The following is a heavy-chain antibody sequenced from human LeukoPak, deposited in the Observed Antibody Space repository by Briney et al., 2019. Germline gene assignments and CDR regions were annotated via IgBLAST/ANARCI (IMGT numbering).Heavy chain of an antibody. CDR2: IYYSGST. Sequence: SETLSLTCTVSGGSISSYYWSWIRQPPGKGLEWIGYIYYSGSTNYNPSLKSRVTISVDTSKNQFSLKLSSLTAADTAVYYCASESTYSSSWPTIDYWGQGTLVTVSS. CDR3: ASESTYSSSWPTIDY. J-gene: IGHJ4*02. D-gene: IGHD6-13*01. CDR1: GGSISSYY. V-gene: IGHV4-59*08.